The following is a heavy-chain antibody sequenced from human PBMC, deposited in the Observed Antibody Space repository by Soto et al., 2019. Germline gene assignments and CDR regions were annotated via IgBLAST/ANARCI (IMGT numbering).Heavy chain of an antibody. CDR2: IYYSGSA. Sequence: SETLSLTCTVSGGSMSSYYWSWLRQPPGKGLEWIGYIYYSGSANSNPSLKSRVTISVDTSKNQFSLKLSSVTAADTAVYYCARDYSGGYYWFDPWGQGTLVTVSS. CDR3: ARDYSGGYYWFDP. V-gene: IGHV4-59*12. CDR1: GGSMSSYY. J-gene: IGHJ5*02. D-gene: IGHD6-19*01.